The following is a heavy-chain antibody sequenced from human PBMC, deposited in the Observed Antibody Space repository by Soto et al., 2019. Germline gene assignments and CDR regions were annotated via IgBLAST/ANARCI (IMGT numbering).Heavy chain of an antibody. D-gene: IGHD3-10*01. CDR2: IWDDGSNK. V-gene: IGHV3-33*01. J-gene: IGHJ4*02. Sequence: QVQLVESGGGVVQPGRSLRLSCVASGFTFRNYVMQWVRQAPGKGQEWVAVIWDDGSNKSYADSVKGRFAVSRDNSKNTLFLQMNSLRAEDTAVYYCVRDGIGGFDYWGQGTLVTVSS. CDR1: GFTFRNYV. CDR3: VRDGIGGFDY.